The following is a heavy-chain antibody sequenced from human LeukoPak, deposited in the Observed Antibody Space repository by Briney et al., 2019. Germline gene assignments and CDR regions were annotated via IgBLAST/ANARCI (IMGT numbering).Heavy chain of an antibody. CDR1: GGSISSSY. CDR2: IYYSGST. D-gene: IGHD4-17*01. CDR3: ARAPLRYGDYRYPEYFQY. Sequence: SETLSLTCTVSGGSISSSYWTWIRQPPGKGLEWIGYIYYSGSTSYNPSLKSRVSISLDTSKNQFSLKLNSVTAADTAVYYCARAPLRYGDYRYPEYFQYWGQGTLVPVSS. J-gene: IGHJ1*01. V-gene: IGHV4-59*01.